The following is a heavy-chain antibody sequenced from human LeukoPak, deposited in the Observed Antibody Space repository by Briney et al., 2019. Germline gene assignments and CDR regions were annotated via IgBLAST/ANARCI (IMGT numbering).Heavy chain of an antibody. Sequence: GASVKVSCKASGYTFTDYYMHWVRQAPGQGLEWMGWINPNSGGTNYAQKFQGRVTMTRDTSISTAYMELSSLRSDDTAVYYCARGSASPAAVPFDTWGQGTMVTVSS. CDR3: ARGSASPAAVPFDT. D-gene: IGHD2-2*02. J-gene: IGHJ3*02. CDR2: INPNSGGT. CDR1: GYTFTDYY. V-gene: IGHV1-2*02.